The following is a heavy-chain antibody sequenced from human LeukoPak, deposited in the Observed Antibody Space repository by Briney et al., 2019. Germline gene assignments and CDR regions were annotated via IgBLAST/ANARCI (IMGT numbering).Heavy chain of an antibody. V-gene: IGHV3-7*03. D-gene: IGHD2-2*01. J-gene: IGHJ4*02. CDR2: IKTDGSEK. Sequence: GGSLRLSCEGFGFTFSNYWMGWVRQAPGKGLQWVANIKTDGSEKYYVDSVRGRFTISRDNAKDSLYLQMNSLRADDTAVYYCARRKVPAANDYWGQGTLVTVSS. CDR3: ARRKVPAANDY. CDR1: GFTFSNYW.